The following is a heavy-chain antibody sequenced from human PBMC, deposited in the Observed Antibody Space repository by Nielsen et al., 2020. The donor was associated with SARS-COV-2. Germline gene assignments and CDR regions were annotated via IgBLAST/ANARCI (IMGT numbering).Heavy chain of an antibody. D-gene: IGHD3/OR15-3a*01. Sequence: ASVKVSCKASGYTFTGYYIHWVRQAPGQGLEWMGWINPNSGGTDYAQKFQGRVTMTRDASISTVYMELTSGDTAVYYCARARATIFGLVMSYGMDVWGQGTTVAVSS. CDR1: GYTFTGYY. V-gene: IGHV1-2*02. CDR3: ARARATIFGLVMSYGMDV. CDR2: INPNSGGT. J-gene: IGHJ6*02.